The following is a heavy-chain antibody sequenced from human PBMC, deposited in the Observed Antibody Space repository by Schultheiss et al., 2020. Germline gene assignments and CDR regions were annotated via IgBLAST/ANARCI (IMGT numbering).Heavy chain of an antibody. D-gene: IGHD3-3*02. CDR1: GGTFISNT. CDR2: IIPVLETP. CDR3: STWYYHENHGDMDGMDV. Sequence: SVKVSCKASGGTFISNTVDWVRQAPGQGLQWMGRIIPVLETPQYAQNFQGRVTITADKSTSTAYMELSSLRSEDTAVYYCSTWYYHENHGDMDGMDVWGQGTTVTVSS. J-gene: IGHJ6*02. V-gene: IGHV1-69*08.